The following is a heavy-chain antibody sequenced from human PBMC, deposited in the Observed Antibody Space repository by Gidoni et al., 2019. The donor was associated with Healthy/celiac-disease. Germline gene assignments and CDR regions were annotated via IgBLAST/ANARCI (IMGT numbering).Heavy chain of an antibody. J-gene: IGHJ6*02. CDR3: ARDRWYYDSSGYYYYGMDV. CDR1: GGTFSSYA. CDR2: IIPIFGTA. V-gene: IGHV1-69*06. D-gene: IGHD3-22*01. Sequence: QVQLVQSGAEVKKPGYSVKVSCKASGGTFSSYAISWVRQAPGQGLEWMVGIIPIFGTANYAQKFQGRVTITADKSTSTAYMELSSLRSEDTAVYYCARDRWYYDSSGYYYYGMDVWGQGTTVTVSS.